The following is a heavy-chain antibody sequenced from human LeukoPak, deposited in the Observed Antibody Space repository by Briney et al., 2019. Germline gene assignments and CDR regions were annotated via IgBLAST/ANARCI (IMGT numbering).Heavy chain of an antibody. D-gene: IGHD1-26*01. Sequence: GASVKVSCKVSGCTFTSYYMHWVRQAPGQGLEWMGWINPNSGGTNYAQKFQGRVTMTRDTSISTAYMELSRLRSDDTAVYYCARGQGGYFDYWGQGTLVTVSS. CDR1: GCTFTSYY. CDR2: INPNSGGT. V-gene: IGHV1-2*02. CDR3: ARGQGGYFDY. J-gene: IGHJ4*02.